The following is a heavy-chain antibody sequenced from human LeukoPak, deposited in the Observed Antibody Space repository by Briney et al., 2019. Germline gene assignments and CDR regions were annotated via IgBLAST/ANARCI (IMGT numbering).Heavy chain of an antibody. CDR1: GYTFTSYG. CDR2: ISAYNGNT. D-gene: IGHD5-18*01. V-gene: IGHV1-18*01. J-gene: IGHJ4*02. CDR3: AGNLMDTAIARSLDY. Sequence: GASVKVSCKASGYTFTSYGISWVRQAPGQGLEWMGWISAYNGNTNYAQKLQGRVTMTTDTSTSTAYMELRSLRSDDTAVYYCAGNLMDTAIARSLDYWGQGTLVTVSS.